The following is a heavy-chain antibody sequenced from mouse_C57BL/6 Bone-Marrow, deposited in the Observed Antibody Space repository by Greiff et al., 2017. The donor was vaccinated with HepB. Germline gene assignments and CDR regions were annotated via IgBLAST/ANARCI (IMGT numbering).Heavy chain of an antibody. CDR1: GYTFTDYE. Sequence: VKLQESGAELVRPGASVTLSCKASGYTFTDYEMHWVKQTPVHGLEWIGAIDPETGGTAYNQKFKGKAILTADKSSSTAYMELRSLTSEDSAVYYCTWGVNYLYFDVWGTGTTVTVSS. J-gene: IGHJ1*03. V-gene: IGHV1-15*01. CDR2: IDPETGGT. D-gene: IGHD2-2*01. CDR3: TWGVNYLYFDV.